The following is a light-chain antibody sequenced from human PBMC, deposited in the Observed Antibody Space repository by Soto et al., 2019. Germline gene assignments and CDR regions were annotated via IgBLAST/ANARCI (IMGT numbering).Light chain of an antibody. CDR1: QSVSSK. CDR3: QQYNDWPLT. CDR2: GAS. J-gene: IGKJ5*01. V-gene: IGKV3D-15*01. Sequence: EVVMTQSPDTLSVSPGERATLSCRASQSVSSKLAWYQQKPGQTPRLLIYGASTRATGIPARSSGSGSETEFTLTISSLQSEDFAVYYCQQYNDWPLTFGQGTRLEIK.